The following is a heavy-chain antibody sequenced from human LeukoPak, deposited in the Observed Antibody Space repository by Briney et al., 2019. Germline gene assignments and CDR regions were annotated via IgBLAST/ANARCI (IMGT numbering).Heavy chain of an antibody. Sequence: ASVKVSCKASGYSFTTYGMNWVRQAPGQGLEWMGWINTNTGNPTYAQGFTGRFVFSLGTSVSTAYLHISSLKAEDTAVYYCARGPYGSGILDYWGQGALVTVSS. CDR2: INTNTGNP. CDR1: GYSFTTYG. J-gene: IGHJ4*02. CDR3: ARGPYGSGILDY. D-gene: IGHD3-10*01. V-gene: IGHV7-4-1*02.